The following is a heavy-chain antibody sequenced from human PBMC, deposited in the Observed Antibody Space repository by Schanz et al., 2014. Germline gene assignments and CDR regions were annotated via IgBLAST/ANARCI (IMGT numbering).Heavy chain of an antibody. V-gene: IGHV3-23*04. CDR2: ISGSGAST. J-gene: IGHJ4*02. CDR3: VRDELLWFGEVLSLDY. Sequence: EVQLVQSGGGLVQPGGSLRLSCAASGFTFSSHWMHWVRQAPGKGLEWVSGISGSGASTYYADSVKGRFTISRDNSNKTVELQMNSLRAEDTALYYCVRDELLWFGEVLSLDYWGQGALVTVSS. D-gene: IGHD3-10*01. CDR1: GFTFSSHW.